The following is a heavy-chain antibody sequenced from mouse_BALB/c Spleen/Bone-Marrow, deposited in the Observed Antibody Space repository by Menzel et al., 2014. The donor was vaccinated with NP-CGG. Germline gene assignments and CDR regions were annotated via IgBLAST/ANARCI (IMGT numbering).Heavy chain of an antibody. D-gene: IGHD2-14*01. J-gene: IGHJ4*01. CDR1: GVIFSDYY. CDR3: ARTYRPYALDY. Sequence: DVKLQESGGGLVKPGGSLKLSCAASGVIFSDYYMYWVRQTPEKRLEWVATISDGGSYTSYPDSVKGRFTVSRDNAKNNLYLQMSSLKSEDTAFYYCARTYRPYALDYWGQGSSVTVSS. CDR2: ISDGGSYT. V-gene: IGHV5-4*02.